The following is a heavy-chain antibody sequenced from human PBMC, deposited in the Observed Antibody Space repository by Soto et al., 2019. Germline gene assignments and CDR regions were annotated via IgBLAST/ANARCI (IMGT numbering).Heavy chain of an antibody. J-gene: IGHJ4*02. CDR2: IYYSGST. Sequence: QVELQESGPGLVKPSETLSLTCTVSGGSVSSGSYYWSWIRQPPGKGLEWIGYIYYSGSTNYNPSLKSRVTISVDTSKNQFSLKLSSVTAADTAVYCCAREIAVADTNYFDYWGQGTLVTVSS. V-gene: IGHV4-61*01. CDR1: GGSVSSGSYY. D-gene: IGHD6-19*01. CDR3: AREIAVADTNYFDY.